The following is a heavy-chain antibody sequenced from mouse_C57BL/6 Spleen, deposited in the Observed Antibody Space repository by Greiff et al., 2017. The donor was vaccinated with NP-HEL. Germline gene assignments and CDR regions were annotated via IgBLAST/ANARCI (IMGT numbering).Heavy chain of an antibody. CDR2: ISYDGSN. CDR1: GYSITSGYY. D-gene: IGHD1-1*01. CDR3: AREPHLDYYGSSYDAMDY. Sequence: EVKLQESGPGLVKPSQSLSLTCSVTGYSITSGYYWNWIRQFPGNKLEWMGYISYDGSNNYNPSFKNRISITRDTSKNQFCLKLNSVTTEDTATYYCAREPHLDYYGSSYDAMDYWGQGASVTVSS. V-gene: IGHV3-6*01. J-gene: IGHJ4*01.